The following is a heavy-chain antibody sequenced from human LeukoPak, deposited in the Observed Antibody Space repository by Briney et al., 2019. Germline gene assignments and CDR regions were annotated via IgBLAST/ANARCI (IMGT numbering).Heavy chain of an antibody. D-gene: IGHD3-16*02. V-gene: IGHV4-4*07. J-gene: IGHJ2*01. CDR2: IYTSGTT. CDR3: TRLSTHWYFDL. CDR1: GGSISSYY. Sequence: SETLSLTCTVSGGSISSYYWSWIRQPAGKGLEWIGRIYTSGTTNYNPSLKSRLTMSVDTSKNQFSLKLSSVTAADTAIYYCTRLSTHWYFDLWGRGTLVTVSS.